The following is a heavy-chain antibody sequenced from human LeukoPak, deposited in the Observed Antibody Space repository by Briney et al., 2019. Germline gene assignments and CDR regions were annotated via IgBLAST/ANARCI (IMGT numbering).Heavy chain of an antibody. J-gene: IGHJ4*02. CDR1: GFTFSNYG. Sequence: GGSLRLSCAASGFTFSNYGMHWVRQAPGRGLDWVAVIWYDGSYKYYADSVKGRFTISRDNSKNTLYLQMNSLRAEDTAVYYCAKVVQYTASTGTGLDYWGQGTLVTVSS. D-gene: IGHD6-13*01. V-gene: IGHV3-33*06. CDR2: IWYDGSYK. CDR3: AKVVQYTASTGTGLDY.